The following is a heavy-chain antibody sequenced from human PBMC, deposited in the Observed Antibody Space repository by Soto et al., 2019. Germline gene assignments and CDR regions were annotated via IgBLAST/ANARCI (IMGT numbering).Heavy chain of an antibody. CDR2: IRSKANSYAT. J-gene: IGHJ4*02. Sequence: EVQLVESGGVLVQPGGSLKLSCAASGFSFSGSAMHWVRQAPGNRLEWVGRIRSKANSYATVYAAFVKGWFTICRDDSKNRAYLQMNGLKSEDTALYYCIVLSYSGGWYYWGQGTLVTVSS. D-gene: IGHD1-26*01. V-gene: IGHV3-73*01. CDR3: IVLSYSGGWYY. CDR1: GFSFSGSA.